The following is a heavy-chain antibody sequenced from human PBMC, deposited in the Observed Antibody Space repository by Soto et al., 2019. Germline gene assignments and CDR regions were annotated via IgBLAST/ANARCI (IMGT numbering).Heavy chain of an antibody. D-gene: IGHD2-8*02. CDR3: ARQASYWHGGGGWFDP. V-gene: IGHV3-13*01. CDR1: GFTFSAYD. CDR2: IGTQHDT. J-gene: IGHJ5*02. Sequence: EVQLVESGGGLVQPGGSLRLSCAASGFTFSAYDMHWVRQATGKGLEWVAAIGTQHDTYYPDSVKGRFTISRENAKNSLYLQMSRLAAGDTAVYYCARQASYWHGGGGWFDPWGQGTLVTVSS.